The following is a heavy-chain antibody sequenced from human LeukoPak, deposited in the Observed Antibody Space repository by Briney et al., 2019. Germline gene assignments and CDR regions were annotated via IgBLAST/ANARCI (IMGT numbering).Heavy chain of an antibody. J-gene: IGHJ6*02. CDR3: ARGKDAAGTPYYYYGMDV. V-gene: IGHV1-69*04. Sequence: SVKVSCKASGGTFSSYAISWVRQAPGQGLEWMGRIIPILGIANYAQKFQGRVTITADKSTSTAYMELSSLRSEDMAVYYCARGKDAAGTPYYYYGMDVWGQGTTVTVSS. CDR1: GGTFSSYA. CDR2: IIPILGIA. D-gene: IGHD6-19*01.